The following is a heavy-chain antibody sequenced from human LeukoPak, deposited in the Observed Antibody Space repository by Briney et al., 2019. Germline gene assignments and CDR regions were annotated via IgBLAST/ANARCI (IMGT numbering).Heavy chain of an antibody. CDR3: ARGQQLAPFDY. CDR1: GGSISSSSYY. CDR2: IYYSGST. Sequence: SETLSLTCTVSGGSISSSSYYWGWIRQPPGKGLEWIGCIYYSGSTYYNPSLKSRVTISVDTSKNQFSLKLSSVTAADTAVYYCARGQQLAPFDYWGQGTLVTVSS. D-gene: IGHD6-13*01. V-gene: IGHV4-39*07. J-gene: IGHJ4*02.